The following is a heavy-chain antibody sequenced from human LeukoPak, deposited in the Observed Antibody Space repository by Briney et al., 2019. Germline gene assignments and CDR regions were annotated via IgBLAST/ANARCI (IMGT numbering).Heavy chain of an antibody. D-gene: IGHD4-17*01. CDR3: ARVDYGDYGFDY. Sequence: GGSLRLSCAASGFTVSSNYMSWVRQAPGKGLEWVSVIYSGGSTYYADSVKGRFTISRDNSKNTLYLQMNSLRAEDTAVYYCARVDYGDYGFDYWGQGSLVTVSS. J-gene: IGHJ4*02. CDR2: IYSGGST. V-gene: IGHV3-66*01. CDR1: GFTVSSNY.